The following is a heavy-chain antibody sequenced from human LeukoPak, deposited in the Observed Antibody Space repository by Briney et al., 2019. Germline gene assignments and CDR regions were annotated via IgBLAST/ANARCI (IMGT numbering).Heavy chain of an antibody. V-gene: IGHV4-30-2*01. CDR1: GGSISSGGYS. J-gene: IGHJ3*02. Sequence: PSQTLSLTCAVSGGSISSGGYSWSWIRQPPGKGLEWIGYIYHSGSTYYNPSLKSRVTISVDRSKNQFSLRLSSVTAADTAVYYCARGGYFDWSDAFDIWGQGTMVTVSS. CDR3: ARGGYFDWSDAFDI. CDR2: IYHSGST. D-gene: IGHD3-9*01.